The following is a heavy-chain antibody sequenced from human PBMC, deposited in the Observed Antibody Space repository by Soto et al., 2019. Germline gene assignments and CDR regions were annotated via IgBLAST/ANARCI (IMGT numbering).Heavy chain of an antibody. CDR2: IIPIFGTA. CDR1: GGTFSSYA. J-gene: IGHJ6*02. V-gene: IGHV1-69*13. Sequence: GASVKVSCKASGGTFSSYAISWVRQAPGQGLEWMGGIIPIFGTANYAQKFQGRVTITADESTSTAYMELSSLRSEDTAVYYCARDRYCSSTSCSDIWYYYYYYGMDVWGQGNTVTVSS. D-gene: IGHD2-2*01. CDR3: ARDRYCSSTSCSDIWYYYYYYGMDV.